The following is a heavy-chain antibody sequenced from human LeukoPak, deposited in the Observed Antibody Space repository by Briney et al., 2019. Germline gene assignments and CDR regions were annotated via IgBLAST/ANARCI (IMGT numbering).Heavy chain of an antibody. Sequence: GGSLRLSCAASGFTFSSYGMHWVRQAPGKGLEWVAVISYDGSNKYYADSVKGRFTISRDNSKNTLYLQMNSLRAEDTAVYYCAKDSYSSSWYVVDYWGQGTLVTVSS. CDR2: ISYDGSNK. D-gene: IGHD6-13*01. CDR3: AKDSYSSSWYVVDY. CDR1: GFTFSSYG. J-gene: IGHJ4*02. V-gene: IGHV3-30*18.